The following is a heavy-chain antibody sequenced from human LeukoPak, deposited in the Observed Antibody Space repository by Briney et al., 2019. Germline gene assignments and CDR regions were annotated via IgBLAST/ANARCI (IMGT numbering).Heavy chain of an antibody. CDR2: INHSGST. CDR1: GGSFSGYY. V-gene: IGHV4-34*01. D-gene: IGHD2/OR15-2a*01. Sequence: SETLSLTCAVYGGSFSGYYWSWIRQPPGKGLEWIGEINHSGSTNYSPSLKSRVTISVDTSKNQFSLKLSSVTAADTAVYYCVRGRGKYPIDYWGQGTLVTVSS. J-gene: IGHJ4*02. CDR3: VRGRGKYPIDY.